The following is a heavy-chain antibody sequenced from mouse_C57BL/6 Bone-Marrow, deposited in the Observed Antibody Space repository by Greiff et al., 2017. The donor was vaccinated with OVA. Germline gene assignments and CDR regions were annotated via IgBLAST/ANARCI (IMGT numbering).Heavy chain of an antibody. CDR3: ARYDYGGFAY. J-gene: IGHJ3*01. CDR1: GFSLTSYG. V-gene: IGHV2-6*01. D-gene: IGHD2-4*01. Sequence: VKLKQSGPGLVAPSQSLSITCTVSGFSLTSYGVDWVRQSPGKGLEWLGVIWGVGSTNYNSALKSRLSISKDNSKSQVFLKMNSLQTDDTAMYYCARYDYGGFAYWGQGTLVTVSA. CDR2: IWGVGST.